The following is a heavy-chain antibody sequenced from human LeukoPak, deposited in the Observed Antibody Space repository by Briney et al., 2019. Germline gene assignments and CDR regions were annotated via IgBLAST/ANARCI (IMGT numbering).Heavy chain of an antibody. V-gene: IGHV3-23*01. CDR2: ISGSVGST. Sequence: GRSLRLSCAASGFTFSSYVLSWVRHAPGKGLEWVSAISGSVGSTYYADSVKGRFTISRDNSKNTLFLQMNSLRAEDTAVYYCAKEGQPPVYPCYFDFWGQGTLGTVSS. D-gene: IGHD1-14*01. CDR1: GFTFSSYV. J-gene: IGHJ4*02. CDR3: AKEGQPPVYPCYFDF.